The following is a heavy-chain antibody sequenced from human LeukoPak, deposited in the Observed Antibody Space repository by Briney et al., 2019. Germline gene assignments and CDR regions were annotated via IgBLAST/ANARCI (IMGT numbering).Heavy chain of an antibody. CDR1: GFSLATTGMC. D-gene: IGHD2-15*01. CDR2: IDWDDDK. V-gene: IGHV2-70*11. CDR3: ARIGGNWFDP. Sequence: SGPTLVNPTQTLTLTCTFSGFSLATTGMCVNWIRQPPGKALEWLARIDWDDDKYYSTSLKTRLTISKDTSKNQVVLTMTKMDPVDTATCYCARIGGNWFDPWGQGTLVTVSS. J-gene: IGHJ5*02.